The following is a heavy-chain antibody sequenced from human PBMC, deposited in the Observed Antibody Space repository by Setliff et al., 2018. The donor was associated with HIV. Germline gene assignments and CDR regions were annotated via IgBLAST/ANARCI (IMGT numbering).Heavy chain of an antibody. D-gene: IGHD6-6*01. CDR1: GDSVFSGAYY. CDR2: IYYSGDA. V-gene: IGHV4-31*03. CDR3: ARSPWYSSSSGDFYYMDV. J-gene: IGHJ6*03. Sequence: KASETLSLTCTVSGDSVFSGAYYWTWVRQHPGKGLEWIGHIYYSGDAYYNPSLKSRLIISVDTSNDQFSLKLSSVTAADTAVYFCARSPWYSSSSGDFYYMDVWGKGATVTVSS.